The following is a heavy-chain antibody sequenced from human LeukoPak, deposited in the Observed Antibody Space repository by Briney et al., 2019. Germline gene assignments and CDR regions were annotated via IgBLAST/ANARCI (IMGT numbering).Heavy chain of an antibody. CDR1: GFTFNSYG. D-gene: IGHD6-19*01. J-gene: IGHJ4*02. CDR3: AKGRHSSGWKSYFDY. Sequence: GRSLRLSCAASGFTFNSYGMHWVRQAPGKGLEWVAVISYDGSNKYYADSVKGRFTISRDNSKNTLYLQMNSLRAEDTAVYYCAKGRHSSGWKSYFDYWGEGTLVTVSS. V-gene: IGHV3-30*18. CDR2: ISYDGSNK.